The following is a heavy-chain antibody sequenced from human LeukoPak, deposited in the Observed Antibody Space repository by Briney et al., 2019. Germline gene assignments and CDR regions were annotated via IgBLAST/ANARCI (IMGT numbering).Heavy chain of an antibody. CDR3: ARLDGDYAFDI. CDR1: GFTLSRYW. Sequence: GGSLRLSCAASGFTLSRYWMHWVRHAPGEGLVWVSHINSDGSSTTYADSVKGRFTISRDNAKNTLYLQMNSLRAEDTAVYYCARLDGDYAFDIWGQGTMVTVSS. J-gene: IGHJ3*02. CDR2: INSDGSST. V-gene: IGHV3-74*01. D-gene: IGHD4-17*01.